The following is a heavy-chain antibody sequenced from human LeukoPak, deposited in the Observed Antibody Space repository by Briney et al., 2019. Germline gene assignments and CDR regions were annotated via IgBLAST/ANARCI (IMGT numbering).Heavy chain of an antibody. CDR1: GSTLTELS. CDR2: FDPEDGET. Sequence: ASVKVSCKVSGSTLTELSMHWVRQAPGNGLEGLGGFDPEDGETIYAQKFQGRVTMTEDTSTDTAYMELSSLRSEGAAVYYCATDPSFDYWGQGTLVTVSS. J-gene: IGHJ4*02. V-gene: IGHV1-24*01. CDR3: ATDPSFDY.